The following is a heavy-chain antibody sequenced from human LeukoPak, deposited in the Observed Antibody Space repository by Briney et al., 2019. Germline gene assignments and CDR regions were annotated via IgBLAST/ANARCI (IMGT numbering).Heavy chain of an antibody. D-gene: IGHD3-10*01. Sequence: PSETLSLTCNVSGGSITSYYWSWIRQPPGKGLEWIGYVYSNGSTTYNPSLKSRVTISVDASKNQLSLKLTSVTAADTAVYYCARDLPPYYYGSGRTGFDPWGQGTLVNVSS. CDR3: ARDLPPYYYGSGRTGFDP. CDR2: VYSNGST. CDR1: GGSITSYY. J-gene: IGHJ5*02. V-gene: IGHV4-59*01.